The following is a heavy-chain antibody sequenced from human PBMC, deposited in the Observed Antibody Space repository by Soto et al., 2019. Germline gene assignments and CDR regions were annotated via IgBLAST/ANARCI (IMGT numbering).Heavy chain of an antibody. D-gene: IGHD3-10*01. CDR1: GNTFTNYG. V-gene: IGHV1-18*01. CDR3: ARGVGSGSYYNQYNWFDP. Sequence: ASVKVSCKASGNTFTNYGISWVRQAHGQGLEWMGWINVYNGNTKYAQKVQGRVTMTTDTSTSTAYMELRSLRSDDTAVYYCARGVGSGSYYNQYNWFDPWGQGTLVTVSS. J-gene: IGHJ5*02. CDR2: INVYNGNT.